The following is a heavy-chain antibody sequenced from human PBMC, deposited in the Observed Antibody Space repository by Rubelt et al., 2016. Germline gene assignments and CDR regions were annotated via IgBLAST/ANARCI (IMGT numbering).Heavy chain of an antibody. CDR3: AGHEVSLPAPVDAMDV. D-gene: IGHD2-2*01. CDR1: GGSFSGYY. CDR2: INHSGST. Sequence: QVQLQQWGAGLLKPSETLSLTCAVYGGSFSGYYWSWIRQPPGKGLEWIGEINHSGSTNYNPSLKSCVTVAVSPSKNLLSLKLSLVTAADTAVYYCAGHEVSLPAPVDAMDVWAKGPRSPSP. V-gene: IGHV4-34*01. J-gene: IGHJ6*02.